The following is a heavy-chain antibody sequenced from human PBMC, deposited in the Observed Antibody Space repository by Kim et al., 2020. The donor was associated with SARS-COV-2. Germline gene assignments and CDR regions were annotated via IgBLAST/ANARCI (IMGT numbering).Heavy chain of an antibody. D-gene: IGHD3-22*01. Sequence: ASVKVSCKASGYTFTGYYMHWVRQAPGQGLEWMGRINPNSGGTNYAQKFQGRVTMTRDTSISTAYMELSRLRSDDTAVYYCARESALLDITMIVVVTHPIDYWGQGTLVTVSS. CDR2: INPNSGGT. V-gene: IGHV1-2*06. CDR3: ARESALLDITMIVVVTHPIDY. CDR1: GYTFTGYY. J-gene: IGHJ4*02.